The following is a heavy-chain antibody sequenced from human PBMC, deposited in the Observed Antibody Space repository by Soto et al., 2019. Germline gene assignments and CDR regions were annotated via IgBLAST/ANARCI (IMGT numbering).Heavy chain of an antibody. J-gene: IGHJ4*02. V-gene: IGHV1-69*13. CDR3: ARDFDFWSGYHDY. CDR2: IIPIFGTA. CDR1: GGTFSSYA. D-gene: IGHD3-3*01. Sequence: ASVKVSCKASGGTFSSYAISWVRQAPGQGLEWMGGIIPIFGTANYAQKFQGRVTITADESTSTAYMELSSLRSEDTAVYYCARDFDFWSGYHDYWGQGTLVTVSS.